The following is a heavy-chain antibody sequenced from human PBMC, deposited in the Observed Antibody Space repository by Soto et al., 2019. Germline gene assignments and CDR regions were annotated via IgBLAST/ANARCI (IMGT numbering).Heavy chain of an antibody. D-gene: IGHD3-10*01. CDR1: GFTFSNYW. V-gene: IGHV3-74*01. Sequence: EVQLGESGGGLLQHGGSRTLSSTASGFTFSNYWMHWVRQAPGKGLVWVSRTKSDGSGTSYTDSVKGRFTISRDNAYNTLYLQMSNLRAEDTAVYYCARGGFDYGPGRMDVSGKGTTVIVSS. J-gene: IGHJ6*04. CDR3: ARGGFDYGPGRMDV. CDR2: TKSDGSGT.